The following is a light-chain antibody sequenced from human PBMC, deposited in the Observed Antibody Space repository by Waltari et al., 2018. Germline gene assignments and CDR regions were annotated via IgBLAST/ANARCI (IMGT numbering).Light chain of an antibody. J-gene: IGKJ3*01. CDR2: KAS. CDR3: QHGYGTPFT. CDR1: ENVNNY. V-gene: IGKV1-39*01. Sequence: DIQMTQSPSSLSASVGDRVTITCWASENVNNYLNWYQQKPGKAPKLLIYKASTLQSGVPSRFSGSGSGTDYTFTISSLQSEDVATYYCQHGYGTPFTFGPGTKLDIK.